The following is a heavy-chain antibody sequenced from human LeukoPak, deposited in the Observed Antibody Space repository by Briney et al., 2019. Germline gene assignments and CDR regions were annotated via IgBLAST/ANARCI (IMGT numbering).Heavy chain of an antibody. D-gene: IGHD3-22*01. J-gene: IGHJ4*02. CDR2: IWYDGSNK. CDR1: GFTFSSYG. CDR3: AKSSGSGSGYYLPFDY. V-gene: IGHV3-33*06. Sequence: GRSLRLSCTASGFTFSSYGMHWVRQAPGKGLEWVAVIWYDGSNKYYADSVKGRFTISRDNSKNTLYLQMNSLRAEDTAVYYCAKSSGSGSGYYLPFDYWGQGSLVTVSS.